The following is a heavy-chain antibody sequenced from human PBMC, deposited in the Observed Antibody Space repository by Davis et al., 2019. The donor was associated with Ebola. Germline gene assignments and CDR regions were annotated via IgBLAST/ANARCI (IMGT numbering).Heavy chain of an antibody. Sequence: PSETLSLTCTVSGGSISSYYWSWIRQPPGKGLEWIGYIYYSGSTNYNPSLKSRVTISVDTSKNQFSLKLSSVTAADTAVYYCARDQYPSGYGMDVWGQGTTVTVSS. J-gene: IGHJ6*02. CDR3: ARDQYPSGYGMDV. D-gene: IGHD2-2*01. V-gene: IGHV4-59*01. CDR1: GGSISSYY. CDR2: IYYSGST.